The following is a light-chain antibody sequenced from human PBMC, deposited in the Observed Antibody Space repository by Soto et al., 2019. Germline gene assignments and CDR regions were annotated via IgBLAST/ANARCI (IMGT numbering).Light chain of an antibody. J-gene: IGKJ1*01. CDR1: QTVSSN. V-gene: IGKV3D-15*01. Sequence: EVVMTQSPATLSVSPEERATLSCRASQTVSSNLAWYQQKPGQAPRLFIYGASTRATGIPDRFSGSGSGTEFTLTISSLQSEDFAIYYCHQFNNWPRTVGQGTKVEIK. CDR2: GAS. CDR3: HQFNNWPRT.